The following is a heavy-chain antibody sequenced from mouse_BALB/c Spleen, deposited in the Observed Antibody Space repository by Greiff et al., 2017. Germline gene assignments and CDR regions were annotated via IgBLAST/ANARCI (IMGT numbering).Heavy chain of an antibody. Sequence: VQRVESGPELVKPGASVKISCKASGYAFSSSWMNWVKQRPGQGLEWIGRIYPGDGDTNYNGKFKGKATLTADKSSSTAYMQLSSLTSVDSAVYFCAREPYYGSPPYAMDYWGQGTSVTVSS. CDR2: IYPGDGDT. CDR3: AREPYYGSPPYAMDY. CDR1: GYAFSSSW. D-gene: IGHD1-1*01. J-gene: IGHJ4*01. V-gene: IGHV1-82*01.